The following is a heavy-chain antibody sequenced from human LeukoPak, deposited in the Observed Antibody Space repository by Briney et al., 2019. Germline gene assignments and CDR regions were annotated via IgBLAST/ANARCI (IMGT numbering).Heavy chain of an antibody. Sequence: GGSLRLSCAASGFTFSSYAMHWVRQAPGKGLEWVAVISYDGSNKYYADSVKGRFTISRDNSKNTLYLQMNSLRAEDTAVYYCAKDSAPNPELYYFDYWGQGTLVTVSS. CDR3: AKDSAPNPELYYFDY. V-gene: IGHV3-30-3*01. CDR1: GFTFSSYA. CDR2: ISYDGSNK. J-gene: IGHJ4*02. D-gene: IGHD1-14*01.